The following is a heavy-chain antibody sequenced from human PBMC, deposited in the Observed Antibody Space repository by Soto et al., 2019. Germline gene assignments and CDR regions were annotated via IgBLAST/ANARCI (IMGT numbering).Heavy chain of an antibody. Sequence: ASVKVSCKASGYTFTSYALHWVRQAPGQRLEWMGRVNAGNGNTKYSQKFQGRVTITRDTSASTAYMELNSLRVEDTAVYYCAKLARSDCYSSADYWGQGTLVTVSS. CDR3: AKLARSDCYSSADY. D-gene: IGHD2-21*02. CDR1: GYTFTSYA. J-gene: IGHJ4*02. V-gene: IGHV1-3*01. CDR2: VNAGNGNT.